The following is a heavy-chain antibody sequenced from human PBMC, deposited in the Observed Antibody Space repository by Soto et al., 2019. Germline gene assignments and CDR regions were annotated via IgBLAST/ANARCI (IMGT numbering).Heavy chain of an antibody. CDR2: INPSGGST. J-gene: IGHJ5*02. CDR3: DRDVYCSSTSCYAALGNWFDP. V-gene: IGHV1-46*03. D-gene: IGHD2-2*01. Sequence: ASVKVSCKASGYTFTSYYMHWVRQAPGQGLEWMGIINPSGGSTSYAQKFQGRVTMTRDTSTSTVYMELSSLRSEDTAVYYCDRDVYCSSTSCYAALGNWFDPWGQGTLVTVSS. CDR1: GYTFTSYY.